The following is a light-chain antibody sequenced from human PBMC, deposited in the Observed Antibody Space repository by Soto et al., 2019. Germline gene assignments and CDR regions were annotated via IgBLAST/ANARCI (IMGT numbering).Light chain of an antibody. V-gene: IGKV3-20*01. CDR3: QHYGTSAL. Sequence: EIVLTQSPGTLSLSPGERATLSCRASQSVSDSYLAWYQQKPGQAPRLLIYASTRATRIPDRFSGSGSGTALTLTISRLEPEDFAVYYCQHYGTSALFGPGTKVDIK. CDR1: QSVSDSY. J-gene: IGKJ3*01. CDR2: AS.